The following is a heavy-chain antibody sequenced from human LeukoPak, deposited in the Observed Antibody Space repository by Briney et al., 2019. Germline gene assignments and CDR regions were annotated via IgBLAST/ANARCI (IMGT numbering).Heavy chain of an antibody. CDR1: GDSVSSNSAS. J-gene: IGHJ4*02. CDR2: TYYRSKWYN. Sequence: SQNLSLTCAISGDSVSSNSASWNWIRQSPSSGLEWLGRTYYRSKWYNDYAVSVKSRIIINPDTSKNQFSLQLKSVTPEDTAVYYCARISSSSGLLDYWGQGTLVTVSS. V-gene: IGHV6-1*01. CDR3: ARISSSSGLLDY. D-gene: IGHD6-6*01.